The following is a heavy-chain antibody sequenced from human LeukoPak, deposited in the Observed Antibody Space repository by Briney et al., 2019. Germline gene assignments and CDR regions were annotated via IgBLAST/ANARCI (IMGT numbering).Heavy chain of an antibody. V-gene: IGHV1-2*02. Sequence: GASVKVSCKASGYTFTGYYMHWVRQAPGQGLEWMGWINPNSGGTNYAQKFQGGVTMTRDTSISTAYMELSRLRSDDTAVYYCARDGLASSWYPYYYYMDVWGKGTTVTVSS. CDR1: GYTFTGYY. CDR2: INPNSGGT. CDR3: ARDGLASSWYPYYYYMDV. J-gene: IGHJ6*03. D-gene: IGHD6-13*01.